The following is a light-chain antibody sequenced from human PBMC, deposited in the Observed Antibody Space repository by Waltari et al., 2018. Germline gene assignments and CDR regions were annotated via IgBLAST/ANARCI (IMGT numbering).Light chain of an antibody. CDR3: YSTDSSGNHRGV. Sequence: SYELTQPPSVSVSPGQTARIPCSGSAFPTKYASWYQQKSGQAPVLVIYEDSKRPSGIPERFSGSSSGTMATLTISGAQVEDEADYYCYSTDSSGNHRGVFGTGTKVTVL. J-gene: IGLJ1*01. CDR1: AFPTKY. CDR2: EDS. V-gene: IGLV3-10*01.